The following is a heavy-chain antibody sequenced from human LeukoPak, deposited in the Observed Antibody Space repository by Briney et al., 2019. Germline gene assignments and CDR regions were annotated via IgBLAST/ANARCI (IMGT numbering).Heavy chain of an antibody. D-gene: IGHD6-13*01. CDR1: GYTFTGYY. V-gene: IGHV1-2*02. Sequence: ASVKVCCKASGYTFTGYYMHWVRQAPGQGLEWMGWINPNSGGTNYAQKFQGRVTMTRDTSITTAYMEMRSDDTAVYYCARGGAAGPFGYFDAWGQGTLVTVSS. CDR2: INPNSGGT. CDR3: ARGGAAGPFGYFDA. J-gene: IGHJ4*02.